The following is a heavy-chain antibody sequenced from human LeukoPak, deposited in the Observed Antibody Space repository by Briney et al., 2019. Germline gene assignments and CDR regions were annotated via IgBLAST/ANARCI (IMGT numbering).Heavy chain of an antibody. J-gene: IGHJ4*02. CDR3: ARTYQYYFDF. V-gene: IGHV1-2*02. Sequence: ASVKVSCKASACTFTGYYLHWVRQAPGQGLEWMGWINPKSGGTKYAQNFQGRVTMTRDTSISTAYMELSSLRSDDTAVYYCARTYQYYFDFWGRGTLVTVSS. CDR1: ACTFTGYY. CDR2: INPKSGGT. D-gene: IGHD2-2*01.